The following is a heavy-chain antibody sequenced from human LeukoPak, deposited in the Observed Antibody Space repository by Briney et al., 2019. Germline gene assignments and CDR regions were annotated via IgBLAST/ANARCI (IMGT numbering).Heavy chain of an antibody. CDR3: ARVKDYGSFDP. CDR2: IIPIFGTA. J-gene: IGHJ5*02. D-gene: IGHD3-10*01. V-gene: IGHV1-69*06. CDR1: GGTFSSYA. Sequence: SVKVSCKASGGTFSSYAISWVRQAPGQGLERMGGIIPIFGTANYAQKFQGRVTITADKSTSTAYMELSSLRSEDTAVYYCARVKDYGSFDPWGQGTLVTVSS.